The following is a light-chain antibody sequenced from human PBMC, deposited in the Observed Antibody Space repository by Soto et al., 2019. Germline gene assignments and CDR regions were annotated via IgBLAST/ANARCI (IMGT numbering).Light chain of an antibody. J-gene: IGLJ1*01. V-gene: IGLV2-14*01. CDR3: SSYAGSNNFYV. CDR1: MRDVGAYNL. Sequence: QSALTQPASVSGSAGQSITISCSGTMRDVGAYNLVSWYQQHPGTAPKLIIYEVRNRPSGISSRFSGSRSGNTASLTVSGLQAEDEADYYCSSYAGSNNFYVFGTGTKVTVL. CDR2: EVR.